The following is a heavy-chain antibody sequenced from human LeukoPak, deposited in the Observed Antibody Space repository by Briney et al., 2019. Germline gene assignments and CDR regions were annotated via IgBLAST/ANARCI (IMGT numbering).Heavy chain of an antibody. CDR2: IIPIDGVE. CDR3: ARALDCTNGVCFGDDAFDI. D-gene: IGHD2-8*01. CDR1: GGTSSSYT. J-gene: IGHJ3*02. Sequence: VKVSCTASGGTSSSYTISWVRQAPGQGLEWMGRIIPIDGVENYAQKFQGRVTITADKLTSTAYMELSSLRSEDTAVYYCARALDCTNGVCFGDDAFDIWGQGTMVTVSS. V-gene: IGHV1-69*02.